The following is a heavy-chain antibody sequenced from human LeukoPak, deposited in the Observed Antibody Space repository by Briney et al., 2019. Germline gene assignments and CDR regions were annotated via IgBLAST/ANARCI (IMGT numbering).Heavy chain of an antibody. V-gene: IGHV1-69*05. CDR3: AATRGRYDSSGYLTDAFDI. CDR2: IIPIFGTA. D-gene: IGHD3-22*01. Sequence: SSVEVSCKASGGTFSSYAISWVRQAPGQGLEWMGGIIPIFGTANYAQKFQGRVRITTDESTSTAYMELSSLRSEDTAVYYCAATRGRYDSSGYLTDAFDIWGQGTMVTVSS. CDR1: GGTFSSYA. J-gene: IGHJ3*02.